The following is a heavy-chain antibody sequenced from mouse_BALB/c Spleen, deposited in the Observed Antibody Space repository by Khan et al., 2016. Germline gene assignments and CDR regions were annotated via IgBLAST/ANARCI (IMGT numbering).Heavy chain of an antibody. V-gene: IGHV3-2*02. CDR2: ISYSGST. Sequence: EVQLQESGPGLVKPSQSLSLTCTVTGYSITSDYAWNWIRQFPGNKLEWMAYISYSGSTSYNPSLKSRISITRDTSKNQFFLQLISVTTEDTATYYCARNWDAMDYWGQGTSVTGSS. D-gene: IGHD4-1*01. J-gene: IGHJ4*01. CDR3: ARNWDAMDY. CDR1: GYSITSDYA.